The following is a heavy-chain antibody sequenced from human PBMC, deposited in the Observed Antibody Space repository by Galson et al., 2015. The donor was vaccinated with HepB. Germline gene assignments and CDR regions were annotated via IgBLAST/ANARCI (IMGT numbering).Heavy chain of an antibody. J-gene: IGHJ4*02. V-gene: IGHV3-66*01. Sequence: SLRLSCAASGFSVNGNYMTWVRQAPGKGLEWVSVIYSGGNTFYADPAKGRFTISRDNSRSTVHLQMTSLRAEDTAVYYCASRIRFGDRPIDYWGQGTLVTVSS. CDR2: IYSGGNT. CDR1: GFSVNGNY. CDR3: ASRIRFGDRPIDY. D-gene: IGHD3-10*01.